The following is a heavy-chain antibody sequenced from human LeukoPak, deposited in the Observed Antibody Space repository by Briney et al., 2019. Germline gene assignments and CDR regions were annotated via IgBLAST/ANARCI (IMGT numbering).Heavy chain of an antibody. V-gene: IGHV3-30-3*01. CDR3: ARAPSIAAVH. D-gene: IGHD6-13*01. Sequence: PGGSLRLSCAASGFTFSSYAMHWVRQAPGKGLEWVAVISYDGSNKYYADSVKGRFTISRDNSKDTLYLQMNSLRAEDTAVYYCARAPSIAAVHWGQGTLVTVSS. CDR1: GFTFSSYA. CDR2: ISYDGSNK. J-gene: IGHJ4*02.